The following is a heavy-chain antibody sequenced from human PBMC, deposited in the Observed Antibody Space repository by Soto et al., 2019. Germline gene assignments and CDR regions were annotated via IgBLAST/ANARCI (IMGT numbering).Heavy chain of an antibody. CDR3: VTGYHSDY. V-gene: IGHV3-7*03. J-gene: IGHJ4*02. CDR2: IKNDGSEK. CDR1: GISTSSYW. Sequence: GGSLRLSCAASGISTSSYWMGWVRQAPGRGLEWVASIKNDGSEKYYMDSLKGRFTISRDNALNSLYLQMNSLRAEDTAVYFCVTGYHSDYWGQGTLVTVS. D-gene: IGHD5-18*01.